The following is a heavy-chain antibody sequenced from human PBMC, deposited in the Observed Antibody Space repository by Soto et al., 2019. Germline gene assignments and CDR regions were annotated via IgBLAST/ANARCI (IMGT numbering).Heavy chain of an antibody. D-gene: IGHD3-22*01. CDR3: YGMDV. V-gene: IGHV4-59*01. J-gene: IGHJ6*01. CDR1: RGSINSYY. Sequence: XXTLSLTCTVSRGSINSYYWSWIRQPPGQXLEWIXYIYYTGSNNXXTSISTAXXELSSLSSQDTAVHYCAREGYSSGYYYYYGMDVWGQGTTVTVSS. CDR2: IYYTGSN.